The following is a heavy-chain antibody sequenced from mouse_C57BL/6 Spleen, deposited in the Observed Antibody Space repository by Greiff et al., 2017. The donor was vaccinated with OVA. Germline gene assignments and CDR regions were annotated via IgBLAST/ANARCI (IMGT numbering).Heavy chain of an antibody. Sequence: EVKVVESGGDLVKPGGSLKLSCAASGFTFSSYGMSWVRQTPDKRLEWVATISSGGSYTYYPDSVKGRFTISRDNAKNTLYLQMSSLKSEDTAMYYCARQGWSNSYYFDYWGQGTTLTVSS. J-gene: IGHJ2*01. CDR3: ARQGWSNSYYFDY. CDR2: ISSGGSYT. D-gene: IGHD2-5*01. V-gene: IGHV5-6*01. CDR1: GFTFSSYG.